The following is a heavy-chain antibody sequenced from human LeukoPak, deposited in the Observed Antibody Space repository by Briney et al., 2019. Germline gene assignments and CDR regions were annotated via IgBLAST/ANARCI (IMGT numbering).Heavy chain of an antibody. CDR2: IFYSGST. D-gene: IGHD1-26*01. V-gene: IGHV4-59*01. CDR3: ARDGLVGATTGWFDP. CDR1: GGSISSYY. J-gene: IGHJ5*02. Sequence: SETLSLTCTVSGGSISSYYWSWIRQPPGKGLEWIGYIFYSGSTNYNPSLKSRVTISVDTSKNQLFLNLTSMTAADTAVYYCARDGLVGATTGWFDPWGQGTLVTVSS.